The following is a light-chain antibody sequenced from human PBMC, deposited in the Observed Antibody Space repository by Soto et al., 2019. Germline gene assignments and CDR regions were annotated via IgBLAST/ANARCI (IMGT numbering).Light chain of an antibody. J-gene: IGKJ3*01. CDR3: QQYQSYFLT. Sequence: DIPMTQSPSTLSASVGDRVTITCRASQRISRSLAWYQQKSGKAPKLLIYDASSLESGVPSRFSGSGFGTEFTLTISGLQPDDFATYYCQQYQSYFLTFGPGTTVDMK. V-gene: IGKV1-5*01. CDR1: QRISRS. CDR2: DAS.